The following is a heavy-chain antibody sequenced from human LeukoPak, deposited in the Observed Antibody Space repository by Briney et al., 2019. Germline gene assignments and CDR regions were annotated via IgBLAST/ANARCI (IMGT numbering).Heavy chain of an antibody. CDR3: ARDPKNNYFDY. J-gene: IGHJ4*02. V-gene: IGHV3-74*01. CDR2: INSDGSST. CDR1: GXTFSSYW. Sequence: PGGSLRLSWAASGXTFSSYWMHWVRQAPGKGLVWVSRINSDGSSTSYADSVKGRFTISRDNAKNTLYLQMNSLRAEDTAVFYCARDPKNNYFDYWGQGTLVTVSS.